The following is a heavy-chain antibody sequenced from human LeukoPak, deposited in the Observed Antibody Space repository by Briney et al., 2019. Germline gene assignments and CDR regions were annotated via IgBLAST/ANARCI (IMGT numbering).Heavy chain of an antibody. CDR2: INHSGST. CDR1: GGSFSGYY. Sequence: SETLSLTCAVYGGSFSGYYWSWIRQPPGKGLEWIGEINHSGSTNYNPSLKSRVTISVDTSKNQFSLKLSSVTAADTAVYYCAGETYGSGRKHDYWGQGTLVTVSS. J-gene: IGHJ4*02. D-gene: IGHD3-10*01. V-gene: IGHV4-34*01. CDR3: AGETYGSGRKHDY.